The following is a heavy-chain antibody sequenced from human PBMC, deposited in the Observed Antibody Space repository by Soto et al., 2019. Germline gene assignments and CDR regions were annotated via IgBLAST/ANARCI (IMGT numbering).Heavy chain of an antibody. D-gene: IGHD6-13*01. CDR3: VASLAASGLNWLDP. CDR2: IFANGHT. CDR1: GGSISEKY. V-gene: IGHV4-4*07. Sequence: SETLSLTCIVSGGSISEKYWNWVRQSPGKGREWIGLIFANGHTDYNPSLKSRVTMSVDASKNQFSLRLTSMTAADTAVYYCVASLAASGLNWLDPWGRGTLVTVSS. J-gene: IGHJ5*02.